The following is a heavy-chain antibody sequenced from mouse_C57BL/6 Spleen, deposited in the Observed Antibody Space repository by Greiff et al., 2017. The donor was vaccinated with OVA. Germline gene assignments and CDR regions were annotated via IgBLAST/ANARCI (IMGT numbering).Heavy chain of an antibody. CDR3: AKKLGRDWYFDV. CDR2: INPSNGGT. J-gene: IGHJ1*03. D-gene: IGHD4-1*01. V-gene: IGHV1-53*01. CDR1: GYTFTSYW. Sequence: QVQLQQPGTELVKPGASVKLSCKASGYTFTSYWMPWVKQRPGQGLEWIGNINPSNGGTNYHAKFKSKATLSVDNSSSTAYMQLSSLTSEDSAVYYCAKKLGRDWYFDVWGTGTTVTVAA.